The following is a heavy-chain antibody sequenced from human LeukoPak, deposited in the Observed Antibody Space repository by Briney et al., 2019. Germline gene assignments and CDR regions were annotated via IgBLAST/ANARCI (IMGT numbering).Heavy chain of an antibody. CDR3: ATSGYSDSGYFDC. D-gene: IGHD5-12*01. Sequence: GASVKVSCKASGYTFTSYGISWVRQAPGQGLEWMGWISAYNGNTHYAQKFQGRVTMTRDTSISTAYMELNRLRSDDTAVYYCATSGYSDSGYFDCWGQGTLVTVSS. J-gene: IGHJ4*02. CDR1: GYTFTSYG. V-gene: IGHV1-18*01. CDR2: ISAYNGNT.